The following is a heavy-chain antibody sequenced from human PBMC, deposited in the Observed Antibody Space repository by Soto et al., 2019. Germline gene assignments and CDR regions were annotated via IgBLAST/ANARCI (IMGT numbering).Heavy chain of an antibody. CDR1: GYTFTGYY. D-gene: IGHD3-3*01. CDR3: ARDRANITIFGVVTSRHYYGMDV. CDR2: INPNSGGT. J-gene: IGHJ6*02. V-gene: IGHV1-2*04. Sequence: GASVKVSCKASGYTFTGYYMHWVRQAPGQGLEWMGWINPNSGGTNYAQKFQGWVTMTRDTSISTAYMELSRLRSDDTAVYYCARDRANITIFGVVTSRHYYGMDVWGQGTTVTAP.